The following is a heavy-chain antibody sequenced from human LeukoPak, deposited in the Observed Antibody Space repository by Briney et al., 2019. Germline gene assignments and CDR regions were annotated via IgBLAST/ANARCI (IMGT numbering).Heavy chain of an antibody. Sequence: IQPGGSLRLSCAASGFTISTNYMSWVRQAPGKGLEWVSVIHSGGSTYYADSVKGRFTISRDNSKNTLYLQMNSLRVEDTAAYYCARDPPVCSTSCLDYWGQGTLVTVSS. CDR1: GFTISTNY. CDR3: ARDPPVCSTSCLDY. CDR2: IHSGGST. V-gene: IGHV3-53*01. D-gene: IGHD2-2*01. J-gene: IGHJ4*02.